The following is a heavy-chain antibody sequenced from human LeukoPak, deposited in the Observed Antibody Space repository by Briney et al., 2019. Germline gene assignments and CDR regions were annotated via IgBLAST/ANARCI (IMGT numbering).Heavy chain of an antibody. J-gene: IGHJ4*02. CDR1: GFTLSNYW. CDR2: ISDADGSIT. CDR3: ARDLSGYSDY. Sequence: GGSLRPSCAASGFTLSNYWMHWVRQAPGKGLVWVSRISDADGSITNYADSVRGRLTISRDTAKNTLYLQMNGLGAEDTAVYYCARDLSGYSDYWGQGTLVTVSS. D-gene: IGHD2-15*01. V-gene: IGHV3-74*01.